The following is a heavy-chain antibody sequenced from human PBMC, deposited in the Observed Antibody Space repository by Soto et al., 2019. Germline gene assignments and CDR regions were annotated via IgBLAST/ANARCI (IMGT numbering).Heavy chain of an antibody. D-gene: IGHD3-3*01. CDR3: ATRITVFGLLIPPFDP. V-gene: IGHV4-34*01. CDR1: GGSVNGYY. J-gene: IGHJ5*02. Sequence: SETLSLTCAVYGGSVNGYYWNWIRQPPGKGLGWIGEINHTGGTHYNTSLKSRVTMSVDTSKNQFSLRLSSVTAADTAIYYCATRITVFGLLIPPFDPWGQGTQVTVSS. CDR2: INHTGGT.